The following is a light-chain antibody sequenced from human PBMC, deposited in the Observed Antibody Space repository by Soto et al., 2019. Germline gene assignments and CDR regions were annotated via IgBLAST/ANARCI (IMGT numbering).Light chain of an antibody. CDR2: DAS. Sequence: EIVLTQSPATLSLSPGERATLSCRASQSVSSYLAWYQQKPGQAPRLLIYDASNRATGIPARFSGSGSGTEFTLTISSLEPEDFAVYYCQQRSNWPWTFGQGTKVESK. CDR1: QSVSSY. CDR3: QQRSNWPWT. J-gene: IGKJ1*01. V-gene: IGKV3-11*01.